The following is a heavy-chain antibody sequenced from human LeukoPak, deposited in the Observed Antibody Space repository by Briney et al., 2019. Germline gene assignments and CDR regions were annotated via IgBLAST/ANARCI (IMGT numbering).Heavy chain of an antibody. CDR3: AKDRGDYYDFYPSN. CDR2: IRYDESDK. Sequence: GGSLRLSCAASGFTFRNYGMHWVRQAPGKGLEWLAFIRYDESDKYYADSVKGRFSISRDNSKNTLYLQMNSLRAEDTAVYYCAKDRGDYYDFYPSNWGQGTLVTVSS. V-gene: IGHV3-30*02. D-gene: IGHD3-3*01. CDR1: GFTFRNYG. J-gene: IGHJ4*02.